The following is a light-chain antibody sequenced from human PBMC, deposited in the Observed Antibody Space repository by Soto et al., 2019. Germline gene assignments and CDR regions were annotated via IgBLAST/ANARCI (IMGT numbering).Light chain of an antibody. CDR2: DVG. J-gene: IGLJ1*01. Sequence: QSVLTQPASVSGSPGQSIAISCTGTSSDVGAYNYVSWFQQHPGKAPKLIIYDVGSRPSGVSNRFSGSKSDNTASLTISGLQAEDEADYYCSSYTTSTTYVFGTGTKVTVL. V-gene: IGLV2-14*03. CDR1: SSDVGAYNY. CDR3: SSYTTSTTYV.